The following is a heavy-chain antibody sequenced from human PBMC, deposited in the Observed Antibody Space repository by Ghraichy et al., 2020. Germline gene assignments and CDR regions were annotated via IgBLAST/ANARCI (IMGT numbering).Heavy chain of an antibody. CDR1: GGSISSGGYS. V-gene: IGHV4-30-2*01. Sequence: SETPSLTCAVSGGSISSGGYSWSWIRQPPGKGLEWIGYIYHSGSTYHNPSLKSRVSISVDRSKNQFSLKLSSVTAADTAVYYCARDRATSGFDYWGQGTLVTVSS. CDR2: IYHSGST. J-gene: IGHJ4*02. CDR3: ARDRATSGFDY.